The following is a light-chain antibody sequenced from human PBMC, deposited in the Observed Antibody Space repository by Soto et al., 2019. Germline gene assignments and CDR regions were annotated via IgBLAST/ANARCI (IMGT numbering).Light chain of an antibody. CDR1: QSVLYSSNNKNY. J-gene: IGKJ1*01. Sequence: DIVMTQSPDSLAVSLGERATINCKSSQSVLYSSNNKNYLAWYQQKPGQPPKLLIYWASTRESGVTDRFSGSGSGTDFTLTISSLQAEDVAVYYCQQYSSTPPAFGQGTKVEIK. V-gene: IGKV4-1*01. CDR2: WAS. CDR3: QQYSSTPPA.